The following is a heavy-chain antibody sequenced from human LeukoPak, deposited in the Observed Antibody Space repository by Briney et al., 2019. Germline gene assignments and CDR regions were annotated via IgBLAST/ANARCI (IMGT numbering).Heavy chain of an antibody. V-gene: IGHV3-30-3*01. D-gene: IGHD3-10*01. CDR3: ARDNYYGSGDIGY. CDR2: ISYDGSNK. J-gene: IGHJ4*02. Sequence: GGSLRLSCAASGFTFSSYAMHWVRQAPGKGLEWVAVISYDGSNKYYADSVKGRFTISRDNSKNTLYLQMNSLRAEDTAVYYCARDNYYGSGDIGYWGQGTLVTVSS. CDR1: GFTFSSYA.